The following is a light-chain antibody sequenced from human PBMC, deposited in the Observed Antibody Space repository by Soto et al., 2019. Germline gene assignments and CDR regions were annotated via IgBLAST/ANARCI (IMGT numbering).Light chain of an antibody. CDR3: QQYESSLT. Sequence: EIMLTQSPCTLSLSPGERATLSCRASQSVSSSYLAWYQQKPGQAPRLLIYGASSRATGIPDRFSGSGSGTDFTLTISRLEPEDFGVYYCQQYESSLTFGGGTKVDNK. J-gene: IGKJ4*01. CDR2: GAS. V-gene: IGKV3-20*01. CDR1: QSVSSSY.